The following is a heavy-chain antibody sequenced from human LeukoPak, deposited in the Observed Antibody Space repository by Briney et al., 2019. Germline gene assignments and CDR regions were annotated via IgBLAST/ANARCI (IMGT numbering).Heavy chain of an antibody. V-gene: IGHV1-18*01. CDR2: ISAYNGNT. J-gene: IGHJ4*02. D-gene: IGHD3-22*01. Sequence: ASVKVSCKASGYTFTSYGISWVRQAPGQGLEWMGWISAYNGNTNYAQKLQGRVTMTTDTSTSTAYMELRSLRSDDTAVYYCARQVGGSGYLYSLDYWGQGTLVTVSS. CDR3: ARQVGGSGYLYSLDY. CDR1: GYTFTSYG.